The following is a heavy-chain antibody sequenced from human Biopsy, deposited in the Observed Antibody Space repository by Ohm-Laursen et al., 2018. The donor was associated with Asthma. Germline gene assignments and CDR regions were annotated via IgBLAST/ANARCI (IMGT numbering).Heavy chain of an antibody. CDR1: GGSINNFY. V-gene: IGHV4-59*01. CDR3: SRGVDRVTGLLDHFDS. J-gene: IGHJ4*02. Sequence: TLSLTCTVSGGSINNFYWSWIRRPPGKGLESIGHVYYSGSTNYNPSLKSRVTISIDASKNQFSLKLTSVTAADTAVHYCSRGVDRVTGLLDHFDSWGQGTLVTVSS. CDR2: VYYSGST. D-gene: IGHD2-21*02.